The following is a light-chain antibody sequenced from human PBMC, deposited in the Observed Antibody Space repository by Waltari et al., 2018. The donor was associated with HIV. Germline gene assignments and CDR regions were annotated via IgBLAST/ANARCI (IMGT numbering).Light chain of an antibody. CDR1: QSISTW. CDR3: QQAHSLPRT. Sequence: DIQMTQSPSLVSASVGDRVTITCRTSQSISTWLSWYQQKPGTAPTLLIFASSTLHSGIPGRFSGSGSGTNFTLSISNIQPDDFAIYHCQQAHSLPRTFGQGTKVE. V-gene: IGKV1-12*01. J-gene: IGKJ1*01. CDR2: ASS.